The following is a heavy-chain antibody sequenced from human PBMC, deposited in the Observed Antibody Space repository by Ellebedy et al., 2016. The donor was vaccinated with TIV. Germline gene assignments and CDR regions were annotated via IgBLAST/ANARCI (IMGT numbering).Heavy chain of an antibody. CDR2: MYYSGST. D-gene: IGHD3-22*01. V-gene: IGHV4-39*01. J-gene: IGHJ4*02. CDR3: ASYTYYYDSSGYYPGFYFDY. Sequence: SETLSLTCTVSGDSLSSSSSYWGWIRQPPGKGLEWIGSMYYSGSTYYNPSLKSRVTISVDTSKNQFSLKLSSVTAADTAVYYCASYTYYYDSSGYYPGFYFDYWGQGTLVTVSS. CDR1: GDSLSSSSSY.